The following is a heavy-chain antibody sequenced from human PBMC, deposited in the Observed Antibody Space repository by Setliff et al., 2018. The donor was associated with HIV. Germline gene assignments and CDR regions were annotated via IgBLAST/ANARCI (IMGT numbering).Heavy chain of an antibody. D-gene: IGHD4-17*01. CDR2: IRYDGSNK. Sequence: GGSLRLSCAASGFTFSSYGMHWVRQAPGKGLEWVAFIRYDGSNKYYADSVKGRFTMSRDNSKNTLFLVLTSLRPEDTAVYYCARGQTSVTLQFDHWGQGTLVTVSS. CDR3: ARGQTSVTLQFDH. V-gene: IGHV3-30*02. CDR1: GFTFSSYG. J-gene: IGHJ4*02.